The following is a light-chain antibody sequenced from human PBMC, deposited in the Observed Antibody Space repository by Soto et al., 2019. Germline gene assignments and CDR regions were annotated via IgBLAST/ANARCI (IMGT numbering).Light chain of an antibody. CDR3: QQYMSSVT. V-gene: IGKV3-20*01. CDR1: QSVDSTF. Sequence: EIVLTQSPGSVSLSPGQRATLSCRASQSVDSTFFAWYQKKPGQAPRLLIYGASKRDTGVPDRFSGSGSGTDFTLTISRLEPEDLAVYYCQQYMSSVTFGQGTKVEI. CDR2: GAS. J-gene: IGKJ1*01.